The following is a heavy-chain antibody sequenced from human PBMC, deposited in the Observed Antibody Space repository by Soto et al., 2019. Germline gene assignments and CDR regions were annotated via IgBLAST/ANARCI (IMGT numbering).Heavy chain of an antibody. CDR3: AGLKGYSGYDWATN. CDR2: INHSGST. CDR1: GGSFSGYY. Sequence: SETLSLTCAVYGGSFSGYYWSWIRQPPGKGLEWIGEINHSGSTNYNPSLKSRVTISVDTSKNQFSLKLSSVTAADTAVYYCAGLKGYSGYDWATNWGQGTLVTVSS. J-gene: IGHJ4*02. V-gene: IGHV4-34*01. D-gene: IGHD5-12*01.